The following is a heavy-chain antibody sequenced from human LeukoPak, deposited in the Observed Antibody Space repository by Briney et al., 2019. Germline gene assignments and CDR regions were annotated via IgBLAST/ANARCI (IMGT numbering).Heavy chain of an antibody. D-gene: IGHD4-11*01. CDR2: IYHSGTT. CDR1: GDSMTRGGYY. Sequence: SETLSLTCTVSGDSMTRGGYYWSWVRQHPGKGLEWVGFIYHSGTTFYNPSLESRATISVDTSQNQFSLKLTSVTAADTAVYYCARAVDYRNYFDYWGQGTLVTVSS. J-gene: IGHJ4*02. CDR3: ARAVDYRNYFDY. V-gene: IGHV4-31*03.